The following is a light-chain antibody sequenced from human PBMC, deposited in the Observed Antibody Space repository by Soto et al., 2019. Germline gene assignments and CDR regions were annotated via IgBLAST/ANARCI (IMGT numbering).Light chain of an antibody. CDR3: QQRSNWLIS. V-gene: IGKV3D-20*02. CDR1: QSIISSY. CDR2: GAS. Sequence: EIVLTQSPGTLSLSPGERATLSCRASQSIISSYLGWYQQKPGQAPRLLIYGASSRATGIPDRFSGSGSGTDFTLTISGLEPEDFAVYYCQQRSNWLISFGPGTKVDNK. J-gene: IGKJ3*01.